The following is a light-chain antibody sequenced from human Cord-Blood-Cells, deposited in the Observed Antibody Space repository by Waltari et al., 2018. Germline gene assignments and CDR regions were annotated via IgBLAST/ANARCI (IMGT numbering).Light chain of an antibody. Sequence: QSALTQPASVSGSPGQSITISCTGTSSDVGRSNYVSWYQQHPGKAPNLLIYEVSNRPSGVSNRFSGSKSGNTASLTISGLQAEDEADYYCSSYTSSSTRVFGGGTKLTVL. V-gene: IGLV2-14*01. CDR2: EVS. CDR1: SSDVGRSNY. J-gene: IGLJ3*02. CDR3: SSYTSSSTRV.